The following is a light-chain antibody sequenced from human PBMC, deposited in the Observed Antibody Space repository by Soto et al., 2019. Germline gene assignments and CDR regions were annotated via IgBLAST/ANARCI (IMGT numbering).Light chain of an antibody. V-gene: IGKV3-11*01. CDR3: QQRITWPT. CDR2: DAS. J-gene: IGKJ2*01. Sequence: EIVLTQSPATLSLSPGERATLSCRASQSVSSNLAWYQQKPGQAPRLLIYDASKRATDIPTRFSGSGFGTDFNLTITSQEPEDSAVYYCQQRITWPTFGQGTKLEI. CDR1: QSVSSN.